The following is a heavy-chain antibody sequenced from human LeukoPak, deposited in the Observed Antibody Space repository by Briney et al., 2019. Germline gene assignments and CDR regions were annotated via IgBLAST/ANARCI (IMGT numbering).Heavy chain of an antibody. CDR2: IFSSVGST. Sequence: PAESLSLACSVSTASFSTYSRGWVRQPPGKRLEWICYIFSSVGSTTNTHSSLNGRATTSVDTTNTQFSLTFSCMTAAHTADYYCARACDGYYYYYYMDVWGKGTTVTVSS. CDR1: TASFSTYS. CDR3: ARACDGYYYYYYMDV. J-gene: IGHJ6*03. V-gene: IGHV4-59*08. D-gene: IGHD2-21*01.